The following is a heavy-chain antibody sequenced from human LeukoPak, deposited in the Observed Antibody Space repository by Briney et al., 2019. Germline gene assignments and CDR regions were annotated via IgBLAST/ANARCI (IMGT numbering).Heavy chain of an antibody. CDR2: ISGSGGST. J-gene: IGHJ4*02. V-gene: IGHV3-23*01. Sequence: GGSLRLSCAASGFTFSSYAMSWVRQAPGKGLEWVSAISGSGGSTYYADSVKGRFTISRDNSKNTLYLQMSSLRAEDTAVYYCAKAIHSSSSGVVDYWGQGTLVTVSS. CDR3: AKAIHSSSSGVVDY. D-gene: IGHD6-6*01. CDR1: GFTFSSYA.